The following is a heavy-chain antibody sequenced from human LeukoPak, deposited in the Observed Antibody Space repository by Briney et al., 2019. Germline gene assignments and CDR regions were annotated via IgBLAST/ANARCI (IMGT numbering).Heavy chain of an antibody. CDR3: ASQTISHYDFWSGYHLDAFDI. D-gene: IGHD3-3*01. V-gene: IGHV5-51*01. J-gene: IGHJ3*02. CDR1: GYSFTSYW. CDR2: IYPGDSDT. Sequence: GESLKISCKGSGYSFTSYWIGWVRQMPGKGLEWMGIIYPGDSDTRYSPSFQGQVTISADKSISTAYLQWSSLKASDTAMYYCASQTISHYDFWSGYHLDAFDIWGQGTMVTVSS.